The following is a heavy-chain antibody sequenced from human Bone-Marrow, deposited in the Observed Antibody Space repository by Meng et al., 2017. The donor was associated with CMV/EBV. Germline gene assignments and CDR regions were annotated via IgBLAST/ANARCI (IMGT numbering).Heavy chain of an antibody. J-gene: IGHJ4*02. CDR1: GGSFSGYY. V-gene: IGHV4-34*01. Sequence: SETLSLTCAVYGGSFSGYYWSWIRQPPGKGLEWIGEINHSGSTNYNPSLKSRVTISVDTSKNQFSLKLSSVTAADTAVYYCARVGRAAQYYFDYWGQGTLVTVSS. CDR2: INHSGST. D-gene: IGHD6-6*01. CDR3: ARVGRAAQYYFDY.